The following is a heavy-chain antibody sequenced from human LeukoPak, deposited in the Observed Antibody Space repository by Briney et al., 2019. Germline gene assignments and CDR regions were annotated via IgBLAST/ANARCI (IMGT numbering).Heavy chain of an antibody. CDR3: ARIGTYYDFWSGYYAFDI. D-gene: IGHD3-3*01. J-gene: IGHJ3*02. CDR2: FDPEDGET. Sequence: GASVKVSCKVSGYTLTELSMHWVRQAPGKGLEWMGGFDPEDGETIYAQKFQGRVTMTEDTSTDTAYMELSSLRSDDTAVYYCARIGTYYDFWSGYYAFDIWGQGTMVTVSS. V-gene: IGHV1-24*01. CDR1: GYTLTELS.